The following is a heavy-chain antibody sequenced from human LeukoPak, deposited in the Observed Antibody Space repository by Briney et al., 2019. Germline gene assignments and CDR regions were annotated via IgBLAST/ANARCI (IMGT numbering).Heavy chain of an antibody. CDR3: ARGLVPAASRAFDI. D-gene: IGHD2-2*01. CDR2: ISYDGSNK. CDR1: GFHLSSYA. Sequence: GRSLRLSCAPSGFHLSSYAMHWVRQAPRGGLEWVAGISYDGSNKYYADSVKGRFTISRDNSKNTLYLQMNSLRAEDTAVYYCARGLVPAASRAFDIWGQGTMVTVSS. V-gene: IGHV3-30*01. J-gene: IGHJ3*02.